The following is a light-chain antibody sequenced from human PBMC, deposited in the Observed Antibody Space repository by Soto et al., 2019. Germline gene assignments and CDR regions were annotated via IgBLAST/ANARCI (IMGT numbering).Light chain of an antibody. CDR3: QQYDKWPLT. V-gene: IGKV3-20*01. CDR2: GAS. Sequence: EVVLTQSPGTLSLSPGDRATLSCRASQTVASNFLAWYQHKPGQSPRLLIYGASTRATDIPDRFSGSVSGPDFTLTISRLEPEDSAVYYCQQYDKWPLTFGPGTKVDIE. CDR1: QTVASNF. J-gene: IGKJ3*01.